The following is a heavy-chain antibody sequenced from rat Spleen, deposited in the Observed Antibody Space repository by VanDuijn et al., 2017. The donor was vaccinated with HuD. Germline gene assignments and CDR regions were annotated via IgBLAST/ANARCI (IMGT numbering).Heavy chain of an antibody. Sequence: EVQLVESGGGLVQPGRSLKLSCAASGFTFSNYGMAWVYQAPTQGLEWVATIRYDGSSTFYRDSVQCRFTISRDIAKSTLYLQMDSLMSEDTATYYCAIHALMYTTDPFAYWGQGTLVTVSS. CDR3: AIHALMYTTDPFAY. CDR1: GFTFSNYG. D-gene: IGHD1-6*01. J-gene: IGHJ3*01. CDR2: IRYDGSST. V-gene: IGHV5-29*01.